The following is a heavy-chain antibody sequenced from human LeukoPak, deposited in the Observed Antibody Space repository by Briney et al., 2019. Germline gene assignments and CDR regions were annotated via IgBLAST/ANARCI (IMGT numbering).Heavy chain of an antibody. CDR3: TTSPFKAASFDY. J-gene: IGHJ4*02. CDR2: IKAKAHGGTI. D-gene: IGHD6-13*01. V-gene: IGHV3-15*01. Sequence: GGSLRLSCAASGFTFINAWMAWVRQAPGKGLEWVGRIKAKAHGGTIEYAAPVKGRFTISRGDSKNTLYLQMNSLKTEDTAVYYCTTSPFKAASFDYWGQGTLVTVSS. CDR1: GFTFINAW.